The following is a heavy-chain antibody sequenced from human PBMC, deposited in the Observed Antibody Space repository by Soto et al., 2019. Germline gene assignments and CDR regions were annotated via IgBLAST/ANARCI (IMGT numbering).Heavy chain of an antibody. J-gene: IGHJ4*02. Sequence: EVQLVESGGGLVQPGGSLRLSCAASGFGFSNFWMTWVRQAPGKGLEWVASIKHDGSETSYVDSVKGRFTISRDNAKNSLYLQMNSLRAEDTAVFYCAKDLSSWSYWGQGTLVTVSS. CDR2: IKHDGSET. CDR1: GFGFSNFW. CDR3: AKDLSSWSY. V-gene: IGHV3-7*05. D-gene: IGHD6-13*01.